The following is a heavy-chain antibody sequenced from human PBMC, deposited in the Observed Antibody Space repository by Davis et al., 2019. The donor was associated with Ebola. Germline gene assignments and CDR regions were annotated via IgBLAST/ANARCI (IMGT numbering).Heavy chain of an antibody. J-gene: IGHJ4*02. V-gene: IGHV3-48*03. Sequence: GGSLRLSCAASGFTFYRYEMNWVRQAPGKGLEWVSYISGSATSTCYADSVKGRFTISRDNARDSLYLQMDSLRVEDTAIYYCARDAFSLSRYDTEDHWGQGTLVTVSS. CDR3: ARDAFSLSRYDTEDH. CDR2: ISGSATST. D-gene: IGHD3-9*01. CDR1: GFTFYRYE.